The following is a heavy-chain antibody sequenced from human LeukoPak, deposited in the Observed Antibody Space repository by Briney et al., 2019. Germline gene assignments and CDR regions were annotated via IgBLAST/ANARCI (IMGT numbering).Heavy chain of an antibody. CDR1: GFAFSSYS. J-gene: IGHJ4*02. V-gene: IGHV3-48*04. D-gene: IGHD6-13*01. CDR3: ARDQVPYSSSSGWSDY. Sequence: GGSLRLSCAASGFAFSSYSMNWVRQVPGKGLEWVSYISSSNSTIYYADSVKGRFTISRDNAKNSLYLQMNSLRAEDTAVYYCARDQVPYSSSSGWSDYWGQGTLVTVSS. CDR2: ISSSNSTI.